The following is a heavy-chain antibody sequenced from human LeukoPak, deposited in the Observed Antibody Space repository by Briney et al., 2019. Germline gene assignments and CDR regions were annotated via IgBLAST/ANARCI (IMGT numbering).Heavy chain of an antibody. CDR1: GGSISSYY. CDR3: ARGGNLHDAFDI. Sequence: SGTLSLTCTVSGGSISSYYWSWIRQPAGKGLEWIGRIYTSGSTNYNPSLKSRVTISVDTSKNQFSLKLSSVTAADTAVYYCARGGNLHDAFDIWGQGTMVTVSS. J-gene: IGHJ3*02. CDR2: IYTSGST. V-gene: IGHV4-4*07. D-gene: IGHD6-25*01.